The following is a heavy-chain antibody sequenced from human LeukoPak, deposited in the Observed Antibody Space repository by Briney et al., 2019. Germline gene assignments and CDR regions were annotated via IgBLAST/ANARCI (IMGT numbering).Heavy chain of an antibody. CDR2: ISGSGGST. D-gene: IGHD6-19*01. CDR1: GFTFSSYA. Sequence: GGSLRLSCVASGFTFSSYAMTWVRQAPGRGLEWVSAISGSGGSTYYADSVKGRFTISRDNSKNTLYLQMNSLRDEDTAVYHCAKDRKYSSDRYGGDDWGQGTLVTVSS. J-gene: IGHJ4*02. CDR3: AKDRKYSSDRYGGDD. V-gene: IGHV3-23*01.